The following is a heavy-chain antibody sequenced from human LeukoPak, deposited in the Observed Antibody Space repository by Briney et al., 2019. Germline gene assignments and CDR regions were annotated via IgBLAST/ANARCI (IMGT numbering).Heavy chain of an antibody. J-gene: IGHJ5*01. V-gene: IGHV4-34*01. CDR1: GGSFSGYY. D-gene: IGHD3-10*01. CDR2: INHSGST. CDR3: ARQPKSCAPGIFITGKACWFDS. Sequence: SETLSLTCAVYGGSFSGYYWSWIRQPPGKGLEWIGEINHSGSTNYNPSLKSRVTVSVDTSKNQFSLKLSSVTAADTAVYYCARQPKSCAPGIFITGKACWFDSWGQGILVTVSP.